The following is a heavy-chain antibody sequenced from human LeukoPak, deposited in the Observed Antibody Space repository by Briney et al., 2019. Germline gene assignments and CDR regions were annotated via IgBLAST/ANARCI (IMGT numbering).Heavy chain of an antibody. CDR2: IYHSGST. Sequence: SETLSLTCTVSGGSISSGGYYWSWIRQPPGKGLEWIGYIYHSGSTYYNPSLKSRVTISVDRSKNQFSLKLSSVSAADTAVYYCAREESTVDTAMVDYWGQGTLVTVSS. CDR1: GGSISSGGYY. J-gene: IGHJ4*02. CDR3: AREESTVDTAMVDY. D-gene: IGHD5-18*01. V-gene: IGHV4-30-2*01.